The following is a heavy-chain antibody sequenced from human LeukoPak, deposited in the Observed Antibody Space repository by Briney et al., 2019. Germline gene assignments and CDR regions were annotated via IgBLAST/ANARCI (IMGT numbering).Heavy chain of an antibody. Sequence: KFQGRVTITRDTSATTAYMDLSSLRSQDTAVYYCARDYHGSGSLTTFDYWGQGTLVTVSS. D-gene: IGHD3-10*01. J-gene: IGHJ4*02. V-gene: IGHV1-3*01. CDR3: ARDYHGSGSLTTFDY.